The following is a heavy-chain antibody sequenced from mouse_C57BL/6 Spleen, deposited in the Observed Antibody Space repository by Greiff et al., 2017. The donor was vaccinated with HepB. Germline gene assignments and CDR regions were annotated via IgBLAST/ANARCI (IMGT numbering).Heavy chain of an antibody. J-gene: IGHJ4*01. CDR3: ARGASLLSRNAMDY. CDR1: GYTFTSYW. V-gene: IGHV1-50*01. CDR2: IDPSDSYT. Sequence: VQLQQSGAELVKPGASVKLSCKASGYTFTSYWMQWVKQRPGQGLEWIGEIDPSDSYTNYNQKFKGKATLTVDTSSSTAYMQLSSLPSEDSAVYYCARGASLLSRNAMDYWGQGTSVTVSS. D-gene: IGHD1-1*01.